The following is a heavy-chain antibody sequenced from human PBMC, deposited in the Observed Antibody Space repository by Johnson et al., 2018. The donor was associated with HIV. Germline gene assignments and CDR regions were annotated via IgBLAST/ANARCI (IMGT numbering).Heavy chain of an antibody. Sequence: QVQLVESGGGLVQSGRSLRLSCAASGFTFSSYAMHWVRQAPGKGLEWVAVISYDGSNKYYADSVKGRFTISRDNSKNTLYLQMNSLRAEDTAVYYCAKDSANDPFDSWGQGTMVTVSS. J-gene: IGHJ3*02. V-gene: IGHV3-30*04. CDR1: GFTFSSYA. CDR2: ISYDGSNK. D-gene: IGHD4/OR15-4a*01. CDR3: AKDSANDPFDS.